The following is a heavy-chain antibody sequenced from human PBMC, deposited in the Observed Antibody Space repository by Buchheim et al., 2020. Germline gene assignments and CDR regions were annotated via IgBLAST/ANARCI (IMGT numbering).Heavy chain of an antibody. CDR3: ARDRVVGSTTYWFDP. Sequence: QVQLVESGGGVVQPGRSLRLSCAASGFTFSDYGMYWVHQAPGKGPEWVATIWSDGSNKYYADSVKGRFTISRDNSKNSLYLQMNSLTAEDSAFYYCARDRVVGSTTYWFDPWGQGTL. CDR1: GFTFSDYG. CDR2: IWSDGSNK. D-gene: IGHD1-26*01. V-gene: IGHV3-33*01. J-gene: IGHJ5*02.